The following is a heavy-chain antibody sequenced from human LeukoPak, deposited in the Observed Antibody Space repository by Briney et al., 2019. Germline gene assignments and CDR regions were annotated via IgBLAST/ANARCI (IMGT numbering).Heavy chain of an antibody. V-gene: IGHV3-30*18. Sequence: GGSLRLSCAASGFPFSTYAMHWVRQAPGKGLEWVAVISYDVTDKYYADSVKGRFTISRDNSESTLYLQMDSLRAEDTAVYYCAKDGGTSGYYAGFVDYWGQGTMVTVSS. CDR1: GFPFSTYA. D-gene: IGHD3-22*01. CDR2: ISYDVTDK. J-gene: IGHJ4*02. CDR3: AKDGGTSGYYAGFVDY.